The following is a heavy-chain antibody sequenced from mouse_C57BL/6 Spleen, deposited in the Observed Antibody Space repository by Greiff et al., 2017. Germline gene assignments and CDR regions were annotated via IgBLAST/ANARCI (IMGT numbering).Heavy chain of an antibody. CDR3: ARGGELDYWYFDV. D-gene: IGHD4-1*01. Sequence: QVQLQQPGTELVKPGASVKLSCKASGYTFTSYWMHWVKQRPGQGLEWIGNINPSNGGTNYNEKFKSKATLTVDKSSSTADMQLSSLTSEDSAVYYCARGGELDYWYFDVWGTGTTVTVSS. CDR2: INPSNGGT. CDR1: GYTFTSYW. V-gene: IGHV1-53*01. J-gene: IGHJ1*03.